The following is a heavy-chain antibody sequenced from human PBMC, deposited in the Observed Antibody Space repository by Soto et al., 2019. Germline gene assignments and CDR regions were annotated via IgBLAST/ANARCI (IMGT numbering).Heavy chain of an antibody. CDR2: IFSDGSDK. D-gene: IGHD6-19*01. J-gene: IGHJ4*02. Sequence: QVQLVESGGGVVQPGRSLRLSCTASGFTFSGYGMHWVRQAPGKGLEWVAVIFSDGSDKYYEDSVKGRFTISRDNSKNTLYLQMNSLRVEDTDVYYCAREYGPGWSFDYWGQGTLVTVSS. V-gene: IGHV3-33*01. CDR1: GFTFSGYG. CDR3: AREYGPGWSFDY.